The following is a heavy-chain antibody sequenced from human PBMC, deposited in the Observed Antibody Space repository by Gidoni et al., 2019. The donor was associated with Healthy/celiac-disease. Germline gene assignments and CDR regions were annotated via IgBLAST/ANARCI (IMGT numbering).Heavy chain of an antibody. CDR1: GGSISRSSYY. J-gene: IGHJ5*02. CDR3: ARRGGSNWFDP. V-gene: IGHV4-39*01. CDR2: IYSSGST. D-gene: IGHD2-15*01. Sequence: QLQLQESGPGLVKPSETLSLTCTVSGGSISRSSYYWGWIRQPPGKGLEWIGSIYSSGSTYYNPSPKSRVTISVDTSKNQFSLKLSSVTAADTAVYYCARRGGSNWFDPWGQGTLVTVSS.